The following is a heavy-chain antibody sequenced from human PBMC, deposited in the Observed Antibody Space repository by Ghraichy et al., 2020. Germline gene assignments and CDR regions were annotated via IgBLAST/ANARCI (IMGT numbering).Heavy chain of an antibody. D-gene: IGHD2-2*01. V-gene: IGHV3-23*01. CDR3: AKDRGPSEGEYQLLWQYYYYGMDV. CDR2: ISGSGGST. J-gene: IGHJ6*02. CDR1: GFTFSSYA. Sequence: GGSLRLSCAASGFTFSSYAMSWVRQAPGKGLEWVLAISGSGGSTYYADSVKGRFTISRDNSKNTLYLQMNSLRAEDTAVYYCAKDRGPSEGEYQLLWQYYYYGMDVWGQGTTVTVSS.